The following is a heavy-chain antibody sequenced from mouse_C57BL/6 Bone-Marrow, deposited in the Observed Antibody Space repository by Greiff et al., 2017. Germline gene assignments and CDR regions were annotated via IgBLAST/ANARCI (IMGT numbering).Heavy chain of an antibody. CDR3: AIYYGNGFAY. D-gene: IGHD1-1*01. CDR2: IDPSDSYT. CDR1: GYTFTSYW. J-gene: IGHJ3*01. V-gene: IGHV1-59*01. Sequence: QVQLQQPEAELVRPGTSVKLSCKASGYTFTSYWMHWVKQRPGQGLEWIGVIDPSDSYTNYNQKFKGKATLTVDTSSSTAYMQLSSLTSEDSAVYYCAIYYGNGFAYWGQGTLVTVSA.